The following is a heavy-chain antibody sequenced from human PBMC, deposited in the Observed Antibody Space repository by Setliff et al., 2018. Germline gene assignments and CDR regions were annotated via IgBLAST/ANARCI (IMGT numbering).Heavy chain of an antibody. CDR2: IYHSGST. J-gene: IGHJ5*02. V-gene: IGHV4-38-2*01. Sequence: PSETLSLTCAVSGYSISSGYYWGWIRQPPGKGLEWIGSIYHSGSTYYNPSLKSRVTISVDTSKNQFSLKLSSVTAADTAVYYCARHVYGSGSYYNWFDPWVPETLLVTVSS. CDR1: GYSISSGYY. D-gene: IGHD3-10*01. CDR3: ARHVYGSGSYYNWFDP.